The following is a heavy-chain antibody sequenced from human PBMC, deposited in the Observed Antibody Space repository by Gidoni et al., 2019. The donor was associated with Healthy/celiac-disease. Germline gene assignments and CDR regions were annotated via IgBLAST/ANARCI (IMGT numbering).Heavy chain of an antibody. CDR3: ARGPTYYYDSSGYTDDY. V-gene: IGHV3-21*01. CDR1: GFTFSSYS. D-gene: IGHD3-22*01. CDR2: ISSSSSYI. Sequence: EVQLVESGGGLVKPGGSLRLSCAASGFTFSSYSMNWVRQAPGKGLEWVSSISSSSSYIYYADSVKGRFTISRDNAKNSLYLQMNSLRAEDTAVYYCARGPTYYYDSSGYTDDYWGQGTLVTVSS. J-gene: IGHJ4*02.